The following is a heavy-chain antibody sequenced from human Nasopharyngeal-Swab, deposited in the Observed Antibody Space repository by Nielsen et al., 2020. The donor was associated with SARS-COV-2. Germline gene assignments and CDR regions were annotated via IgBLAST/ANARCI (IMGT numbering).Heavy chain of an antibody. CDR1: GFTFSSFG. Sequence: GGSLRLSCAASGFTFSSFGMHWVRQAPGKGLEWAAFIAHDASSESYGDSVKGRFSISRDTSKNTLYLQMDSLRGEDTAVYYCARDAPAHYGAFYWGRGTLVTVSS. CDR3: ARDAPAHYGAFY. D-gene: IGHD4-17*01. CDR2: IAHDASSE. V-gene: IGHV3-30*03. J-gene: IGHJ4*02.